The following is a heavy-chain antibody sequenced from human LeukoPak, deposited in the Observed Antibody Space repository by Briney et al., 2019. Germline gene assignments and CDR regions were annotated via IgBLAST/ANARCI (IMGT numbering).Heavy chain of an antibody. CDR3: ARKAPKKGWFDP. CDR2: THPSGNT. V-gene: IGHV4-4*09. CDR1: GGSNNSYY. J-gene: IGHJ5*02. Sequence: SETLSLTCTVSGGSNNSYYWSWIRQPPGKGLEWIGYTHPSGNTNYSPSLKSRVTISIDTSRNQFSLKLRSVTAADTAVYYCARKAPKKGWFDPWGQGTLVTVS.